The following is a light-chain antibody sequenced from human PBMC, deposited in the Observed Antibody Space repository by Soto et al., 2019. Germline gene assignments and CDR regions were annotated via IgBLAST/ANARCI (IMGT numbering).Light chain of an antibody. CDR3: SSYAGSNKAV. V-gene: IGLV2-8*01. CDR1: SSDIGGYDY. J-gene: IGLJ1*01. CDR2: EVT. Sequence: QSVLAQPPSASGSPGQSVTISCTGTSSDIGGYDYVSWYQQHPGKAPKLTIYEVTKRPSGVPNRFSGSRSGNTASLTVSGLQAEDEAHYYCSSYAGSNKAVFGTGTKVTVL.